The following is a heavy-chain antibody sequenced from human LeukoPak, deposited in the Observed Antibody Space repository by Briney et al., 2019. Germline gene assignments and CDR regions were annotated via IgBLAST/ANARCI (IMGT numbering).Heavy chain of an antibody. V-gene: IGHV3-64D*06. CDR1: GFTFSDYT. J-gene: IGHJ4*02. D-gene: IGHD6-19*01. Sequence: PGGSLRLSCSVSGFTFSDYTMHWVRQAPGKGLEYVSAISSNGGITYYADSVKGRFTISRDNSKNTLYLQMSSLRPEDTAVFYCVKDPGGSSGAWGQGTLVTVSS. CDR3: VKDPGGSSGA. CDR2: ISSNGGIT.